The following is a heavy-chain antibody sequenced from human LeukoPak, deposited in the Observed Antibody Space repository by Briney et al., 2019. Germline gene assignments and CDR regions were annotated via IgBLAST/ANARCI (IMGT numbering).Heavy chain of an antibody. CDR1: GYTFTSYA. CDR2: INPKSDGT. D-gene: IGHD1-26*01. J-gene: IGHJ3*02. V-gene: IGHV1-2*02. CDR3: GRGGAHDHGDAFDI. Sequence: GASVKVSCKASGYTFTSYAMNWVRQAPGQGLEWIGWINPKSDGTKYAQNFQGRVTMTRDMSTSTVYMELSSLRSEDTAVYYCGRGGAHDHGDAFDIWGQGTMVTVSS.